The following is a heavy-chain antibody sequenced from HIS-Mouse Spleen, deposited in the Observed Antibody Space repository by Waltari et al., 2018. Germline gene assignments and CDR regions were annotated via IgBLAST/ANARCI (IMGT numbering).Heavy chain of an antibody. D-gene: IGHD6-19*01. CDR1: GFTFSSYG. Sequence: QVQLVESGGGVVQPGRSLRLSCAASGFTFSSYGMHWVRQAPGKGLGWVAVISYDGSNKYYADSVKGRLTISRDNSKNTLYLQMNSLRAEDTAVYYCAKASSGWLDYWGQGTLVTVSS. CDR2: ISYDGSNK. CDR3: AKASSGWLDY. V-gene: IGHV3-30*18. J-gene: IGHJ4*02.